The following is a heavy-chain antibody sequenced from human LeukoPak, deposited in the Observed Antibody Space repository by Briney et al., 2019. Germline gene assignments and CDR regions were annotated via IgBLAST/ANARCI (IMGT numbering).Heavy chain of an antibody. CDR1: GFTFSSYG. CDR2: ISGSGGST. CDR3: AKVRDYYDSSGYYQGAAFDI. Sequence: GGSLRLSCAASGFTFSSYGMSWVRQAPGKGLEWVSAISGSGGSTYYADSVKGRFTISRDNSKNTLYLQMNSLRAEDTAVYYCAKVRDYYDSSGYYQGAAFDIWGQGTMVTVSS. V-gene: IGHV3-23*01. D-gene: IGHD3-22*01. J-gene: IGHJ3*02.